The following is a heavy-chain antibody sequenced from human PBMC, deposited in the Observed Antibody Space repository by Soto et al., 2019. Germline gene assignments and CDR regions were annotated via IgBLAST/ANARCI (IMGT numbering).Heavy chain of an antibody. CDR2: ITGSGDYT. D-gene: IGHD1-20*01. CDR1: GFTFSIYN. Sequence: EVQLLESGGGLVQPGGSLRLSCVASGFTFSIYNMNWVRQAPGKGLEWVSVITGSGDYTNYAASVKGRFTISRDNSKNTLYPQMNRLRAEDTAVYFCARRITSSFDYWGQGTVVTVSS. J-gene: IGHJ4*02. V-gene: IGHV3-23*01. CDR3: ARRITSSFDY.